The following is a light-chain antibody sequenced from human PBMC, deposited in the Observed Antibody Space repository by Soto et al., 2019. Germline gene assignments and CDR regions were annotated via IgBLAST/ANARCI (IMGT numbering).Light chain of an antibody. CDR3: QVWDSSSGVV. J-gene: IGLJ2*01. CDR2: YDS. Sequence: SYELTQPPSVSVAPGKTARITCGGNNIGSKSVHWYQQKPGQAPVLVIYYDSDRPSGIPERFSGSNSGNTATLTISRVEAVDEADYYCQVWDSSSGVVFGGGTQLTVL. CDR1: NIGSKS. V-gene: IGLV3-21*04.